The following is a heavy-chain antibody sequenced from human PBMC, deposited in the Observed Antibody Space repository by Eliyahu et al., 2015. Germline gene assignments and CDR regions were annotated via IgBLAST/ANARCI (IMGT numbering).Heavy chain of an antibody. CDR3: ARAPSALGGVY. CDR1: GYSISSGYY. V-gene: IGHV4-38-2*01. J-gene: IGHJ4*02. CDR2: IYHSGST. D-gene: IGHD3-10*01. Sequence: QVQLQESGPGLVKPSETLSLTCAVSGYSISSGYYWGWIRQPPGKGLEWIGSIYHSGSTYYNPSLKSRVTISVDTSKNQFSLKLSSVTAADTAVYYCARAPSALGGVYWGQGTLVTVSS.